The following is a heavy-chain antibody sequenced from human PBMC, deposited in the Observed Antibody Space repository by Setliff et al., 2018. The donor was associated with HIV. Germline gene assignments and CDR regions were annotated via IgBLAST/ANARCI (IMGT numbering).Heavy chain of an antibody. CDR2: ISSRSTYI. CDR1: GFTFSSYT. V-gene: IGHV3-21*01. J-gene: IGHJ1*01. Sequence: SGGSLRLSCAAFGFTFSSYTMNWVRQAPGKGLEWVSSISSRSTYIYYADSVKGRFTISRDSAKNSLFLQMNSLRAEDTAVYYCARDGVTGVAVAGTNLFRGLGTLVTVSS. D-gene: IGHD6-19*01. CDR3: ARDGVTGVAVAGTNLF.